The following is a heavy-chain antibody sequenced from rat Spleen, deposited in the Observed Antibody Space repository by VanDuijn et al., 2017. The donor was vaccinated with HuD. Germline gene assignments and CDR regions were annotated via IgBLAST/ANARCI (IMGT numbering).Heavy chain of an antibody. V-gene: IGHV5-22*01. CDR2: ISYEGSST. CDR3: ARQFRLILRVLDY. Sequence: EVQLVESGGGLVQPGRSMKLSCAASGFTFSDYYMAWVRQAPKKGLEWVASISYEGSSTYYGDSVKGRFTISRDNAKSTLYLQMNSLRSEDTATYYCARQFRLILRVLDYWGQGVMVTVSS. D-gene: IGHD1-7*01. J-gene: IGHJ2*01. CDR1: GFTFSDYY.